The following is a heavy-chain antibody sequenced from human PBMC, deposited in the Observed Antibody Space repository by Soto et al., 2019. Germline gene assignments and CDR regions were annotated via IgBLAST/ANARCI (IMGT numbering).Heavy chain of an antibody. CDR3: AHRRVNSNMVRGVIFNWFDP. Sequence: GPKRLNPPQTLSLSCTFSWFSLVTRGVGVGWIRQPPGKALEWRALIYWNYDKRYSPSLKSRLTITKDTSKNQVVLTMTNMDPVDTATYYCAHRRVNSNMVRGVIFNWFDPWGQGTLLTVSS. D-gene: IGHD3-10*01. V-gene: IGHV2-5*01. CDR2: IYWNYDK. CDR1: WFSLVTRGVG. J-gene: IGHJ5*02.